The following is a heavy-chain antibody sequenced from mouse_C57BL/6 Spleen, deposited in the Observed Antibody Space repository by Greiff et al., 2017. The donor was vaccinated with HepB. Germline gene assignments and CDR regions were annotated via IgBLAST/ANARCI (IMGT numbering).Heavy chain of an antibody. CDR1: GFSLTSYG. J-gene: IGHJ3*01. D-gene: IGHD2-4*01. V-gene: IGHV2-6*03. Sequence: VKLVESGPGLVAPSQSLSITCTVSGFSLTSYGVHWVRQPPGKGLEWLVVIWSDGSTTYNSALKSRLSISKDNSKSQVFLKMNSLQTDDTAMYYCARANDYDGTEFAYWGQGTLVTVSA. CDR3: ARANDYDGTEFAY. CDR2: IWSDGST.